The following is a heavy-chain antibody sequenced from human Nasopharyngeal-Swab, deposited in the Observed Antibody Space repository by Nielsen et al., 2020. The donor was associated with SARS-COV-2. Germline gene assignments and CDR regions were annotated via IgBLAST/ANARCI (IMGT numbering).Heavy chain of an antibody. V-gene: IGHV1-69*01. D-gene: IGHD2-21*01. Sequence: WVRQAPGQGLEWLGAVVPLLRTTHYALQFQGRVTMNADESTSTAYMEMSSLRSDDTAVYYCASPPSYCATSNCYWRLQYWGRGTLVTVSS. CDR3: ASPPSYCATSNCYWRLQY. CDR2: VVPLLRTT. J-gene: IGHJ4*02.